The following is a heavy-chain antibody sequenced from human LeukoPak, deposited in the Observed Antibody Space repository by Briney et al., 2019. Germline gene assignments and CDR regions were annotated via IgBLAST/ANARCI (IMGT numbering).Heavy chain of an antibody. Sequence: GGSLRLSCAASGFTFSSYSMNWVPQAPGKGLEWISYISASTTIIFYADSVKGRFTISRDNANNLLYLQMRSLRAGEMAVYYCARYNGNKFDYWGQGPLVTVSS. J-gene: IGHJ4*02. CDR3: ARYNGNKFDY. CDR2: ISASTTII. D-gene: IGHD1-26*01. CDR1: GFTFSSYS. V-gene: IGHV3-48*01.